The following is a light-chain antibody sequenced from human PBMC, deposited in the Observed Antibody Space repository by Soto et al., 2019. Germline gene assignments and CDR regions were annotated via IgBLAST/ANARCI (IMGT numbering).Light chain of an antibody. Sequence: EIVLTQSPGTLSLSSGERATLSCRASQSVSNNYLAWYQQKPGQAPRLVIYGASNRATGIPDRFSASGSGTDFTLTISRLEPEDFAVYYCQQYGSSPFFTFGPGTKVDIK. V-gene: IGKV3-20*01. CDR1: QSVSNNY. CDR3: QQYGSSPFFT. J-gene: IGKJ3*01. CDR2: GAS.